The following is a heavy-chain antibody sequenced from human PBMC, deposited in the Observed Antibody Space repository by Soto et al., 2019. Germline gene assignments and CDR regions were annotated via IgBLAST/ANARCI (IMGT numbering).Heavy chain of an antibody. Sequence: QVQLQQWGAGLLKPSETLSLTCAVYGGSFSGYYWSWIRQPPGKGLEWIGEINHSGSTNYNPSLKSRVTISVDTSKNQFSLKLSSVTAADTAVYYCARARVTMVRGVMSSFDYWGQGTLVTVSS. D-gene: IGHD3-10*01. J-gene: IGHJ4*02. CDR1: GGSFSGYY. CDR3: ARARVTMVRGVMSSFDY. CDR2: INHSGST. V-gene: IGHV4-34*01.